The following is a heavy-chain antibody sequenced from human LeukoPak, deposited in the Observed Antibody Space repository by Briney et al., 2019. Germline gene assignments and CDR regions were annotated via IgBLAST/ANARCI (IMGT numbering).Heavy chain of an antibody. D-gene: IGHD2-21*02. CDR2: INHSGST. Sequence: PSETLSLTCAVYGGSFSGYYWSWIRQPPGKGLEWIGEINHSGSTNYNPSLKSRVTISVDTSKNQFSLKLSSVTAADTAVYYCARGTRDSPAYYDMDVWGQGTTVTVSS. CDR3: ARGTRDSPAYYDMDV. V-gene: IGHV4-34*01. J-gene: IGHJ6*02. CDR1: GGSFSGYY.